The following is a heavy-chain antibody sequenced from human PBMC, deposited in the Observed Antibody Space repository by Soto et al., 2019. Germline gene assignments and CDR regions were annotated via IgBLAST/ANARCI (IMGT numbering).Heavy chain of an antibody. J-gene: IGHJ6*03. D-gene: IGHD7-27*01. CDR3: ARGRTGDRDYYYYMDV. CDR2: INHSGST. V-gene: IGHV4-34*01. CDR1: GGSFSGYY. Sequence: PSETLSLTCAVYGGSFSGYYWSWIRQPPGKGLEWIGEINHSGSTNYNPSLKSRVTISVDTSKNQFSLKLSSVTAADTAVYYCARGRTGDRDYYYYMDVWGKGTTVTVSS.